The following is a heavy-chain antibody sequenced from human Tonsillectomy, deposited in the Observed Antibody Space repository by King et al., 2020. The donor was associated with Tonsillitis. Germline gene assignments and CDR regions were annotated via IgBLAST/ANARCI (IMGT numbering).Heavy chain of an antibody. J-gene: IGHJ6*03. V-gene: IGHV3-74*01. D-gene: IGHD6-13*01. CDR1: GFTFSSYW. Sequence: VQLVESGGGLVQPGGSLRLSCAASGFTFSSYWMHWVRQAPGKGLVWVSRINSDGSSTSYADSVKGRFTISRDNAKNTLYLQMNSLRAEDTAVYYCAKGRGAAGYYYYYMDVWGKGTTVTVSS. CDR2: INSDGSST. CDR3: AKGRGAAGYYYYYMDV.